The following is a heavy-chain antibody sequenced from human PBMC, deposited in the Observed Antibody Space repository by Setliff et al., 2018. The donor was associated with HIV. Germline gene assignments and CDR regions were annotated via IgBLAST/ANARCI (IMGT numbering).Heavy chain of an antibody. Sequence: GASVKVSCKASGGTFSNHAITGVRQVPGQGPEWMGGIIPVYGTANYAQKFQGRVKIFVDEPTRTAYMELSSLRSEDTAVFYCARGSPWLAPDSWGQRTLVTVSS. D-gene: IGHD3-22*01. CDR1: GGTFSNHA. CDR3: ARGSPWLAPDS. V-gene: IGHV1-69*13. J-gene: IGHJ4*02. CDR2: IIPVYGTA.